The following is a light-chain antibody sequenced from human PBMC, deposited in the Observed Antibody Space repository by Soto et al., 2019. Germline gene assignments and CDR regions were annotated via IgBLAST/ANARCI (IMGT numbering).Light chain of an antibody. V-gene: IGLV2-14*01. Sequence: QSVLTQPASVSGSPGQSITISCTGTRSDVGGYNYVSWYQQQPGKAPKLMIYDVSNRPSGVSNRFSGSKSGNTASLTISGLQAEDEADYYCSSYTRSSFYVFGTGTKLTVL. CDR2: DVS. CDR3: SSYTRSSFYV. J-gene: IGLJ1*01. CDR1: RSDVGGYNY.